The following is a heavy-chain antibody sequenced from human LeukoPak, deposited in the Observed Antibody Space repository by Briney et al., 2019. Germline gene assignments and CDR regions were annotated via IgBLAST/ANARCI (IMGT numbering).Heavy chain of an antibody. V-gene: IGHV3-74*01. CDR1: GFTFSNHW. Sequence: GGSPRLSCAASGFTFSNHWMHWVRQAPGKGLVWVSRINSDGSGTSYADSVKGRFTISRDNAKNALYLQMNSLRAEDTALYYCARDSIPVSVYFDHWGQGTLVTVSS. J-gene: IGHJ4*02. CDR2: INSDGSGT. D-gene: IGHD6-19*01. CDR3: ARDSIPVSVYFDH.